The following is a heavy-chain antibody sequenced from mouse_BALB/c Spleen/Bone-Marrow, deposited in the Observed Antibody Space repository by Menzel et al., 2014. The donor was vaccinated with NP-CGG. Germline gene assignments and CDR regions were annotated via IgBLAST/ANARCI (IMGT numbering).Heavy chain of an antibody. D-gene: IGHD4-1*01. Sequence: EVQRVESRGDLVKPGGSLKLSCAASGFTFSTYGMSWVRQTPDKRLEWVATISSGGGYTYYPDSVKGRFTISRDNANNTLYLQMSSLKSEDTAMYYCTRQRNWDHYAMDYWGQGTSVTVSS. CDR3: TRQRNWDHYAMDY. CDR2: ISSGGGYT. J-gene: IGHJ4*01. CDR1: GFTFSTYG. V-gene: IGHV5-6*01.